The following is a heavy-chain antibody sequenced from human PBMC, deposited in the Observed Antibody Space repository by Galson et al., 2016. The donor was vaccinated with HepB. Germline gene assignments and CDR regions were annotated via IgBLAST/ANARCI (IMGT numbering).Heavy chain of an antibody. V-gene: IGHV1-69*13. CDR2: IIPIFGTA. CDR3: ARSIAIVVVVAATPFPYYGMDV. Sequence: SVKVSCKASGGTFSSYAISWVRQAPGQGLEWMGGIIPIFGTANYAQKFQGRVTITADASTSTAYMELSSLRSEDTAVYYCARSIAIVVVVAATPFPYYGMDVWGQGTTVTVSS. J-gene: IGHJ6*02. D-gene: IGHD2-15*01. CDR1: GGTFSSYA.